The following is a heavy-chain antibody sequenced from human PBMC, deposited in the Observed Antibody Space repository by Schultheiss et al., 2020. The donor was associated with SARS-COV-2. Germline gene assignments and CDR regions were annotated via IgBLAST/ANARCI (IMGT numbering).Heavy chain of an antibody. CDR3: ARGMGATPSIVDY. Sequence: SQTLSLTCTVSGGSISSYYWSWIRQPAGKGLEWIGSIYYSGSTYYDPSLKSRVTISVDTSKNQFSLKLSSVTAADTAVYYCARGMGATPSIVDYWGQGTLVTVSS. CDR2: IYYSGST. D-gene: IGHD1-26*01. J-gene: IGHJ4*02. V-gene: IGHV4-4*07. CDR1: GGSISSYY.